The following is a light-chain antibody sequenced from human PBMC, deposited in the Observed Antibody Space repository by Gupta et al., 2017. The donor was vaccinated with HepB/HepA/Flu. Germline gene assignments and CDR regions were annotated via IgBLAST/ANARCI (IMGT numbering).Light chain of an antibody. CDR2: RNN. V-gene: IGLV1-47*01. CDR1: SSNIGTSH. J-gene: IGLJ3*02. Sequence: QSVLTQSPSASGTPGQRVTISCSGSSSNIGTSHVYWYQQLPGTAPKLLIYRNNQRPPGVPDRFSGSKSGTSASLAISGLRSEDEADYYCAAWDDSLSGQVFGGGTKLTVL. CDR3: AAWDDSLSGQV.